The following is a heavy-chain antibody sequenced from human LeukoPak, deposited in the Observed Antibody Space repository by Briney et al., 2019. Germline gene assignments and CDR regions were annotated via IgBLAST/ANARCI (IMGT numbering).Heavy chain of an antibody. Sequence: PGGSLRLSCAASGFTVSSNYMSWVRQAPGKGLEWVSAISGSGGSTYYADSVKGRFTISRDNSKNTLYLQMNSLRAEDTAVYYCAKTPSLYYYDSSGYFDYWGQGTLVTVSS. CDR2: ISGSGGST. D-gene: IGHD3-22*01. CDR3: AKTPSLYYYDSSGYFDY. CDR1: GFTVSSNY. J-gene: IGHJ4*02. V-gene: IGHV3-23*01.